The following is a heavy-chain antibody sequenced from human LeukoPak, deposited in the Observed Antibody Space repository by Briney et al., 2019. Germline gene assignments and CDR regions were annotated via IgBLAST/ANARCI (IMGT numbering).Heavy chain of an antibody. CDR1: GDSVSSNSAA. V-gene: IGHV6-1*01. CDR2: TYHRSKWYS. D-gene: IGHD2-8*02. J-gene: IGHJ4*02. CDR3: ARSTGHFDY. Sequence: SQTLSLTCAISGDSVSSNSAAWNWIRQSPSRGLEWLVRTYHRSKWYSEYAVSLKGRITINPDTSKNQFSLQLNSVAPEDTAVYYCARSTGHFDYWGQGTLVTVSS.